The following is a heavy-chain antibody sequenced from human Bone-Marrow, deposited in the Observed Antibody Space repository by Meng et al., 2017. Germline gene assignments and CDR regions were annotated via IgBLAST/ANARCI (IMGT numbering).Heavy chain of an antibody. Sequence: QVVMPGSVPGLWQSSGIPSLPCGCSGASVSSGYWWTWVRQPPGKGLEWIGEFHHSGTTNYNPSLRSRVTISVDTSKNQFSPRLTSVTAADTAVYYCAASPGWWRIDSWGQGTLVTVSS. CDR3: AASPGWWRIDS. CDR1: GASVSSGYW. J-gene: IGHJ4*02. V-gene: IGHV4-4*02. CDR2: FHHSGTT. D-gene: IGHD6-19*01.